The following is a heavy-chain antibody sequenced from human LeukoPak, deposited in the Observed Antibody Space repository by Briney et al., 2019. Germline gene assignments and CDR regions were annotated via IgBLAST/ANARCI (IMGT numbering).Heavy chain of an antibody. V-gene: IGHV5-51*01. D-gene: IGHD2-15*01. CDR2: IYPGDSDT. J-gene: IGHJ5*02. Sequence: GESLKISCEGSGYRFASYWIGWVRQMPGKGLEWMGIIYPGDSDTRYSPSFQGQVTISADKSISTAYLQWSSLKASDTAMYYCARRYCSGGSCYSVFPNWFDPWGQGTLVTVSS. CDR1: GYRFASYW. CDR3: ARRYCSGGSCYSVFPNWFDP.